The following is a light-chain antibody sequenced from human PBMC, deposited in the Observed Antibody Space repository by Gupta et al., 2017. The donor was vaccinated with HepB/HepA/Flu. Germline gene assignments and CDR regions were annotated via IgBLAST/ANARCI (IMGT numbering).Light chain of an antibody. J-gene: IGLJ1*01. CDR2: DVS. CDR1: SSDVGGYNY. Sequence: QSALTQPRPVSLSPGPSVTISCTGTSSDVGGYNYVSWYQQHPGKAPKLLIYDVSQRPSGVPDRFSGSKSGNTASLTISGLQAEDEADYYCCSYAGSYTLYVFGTGTKVTVL. CDR3: CSYAGSYTLYV. V-gene: IGLV2-11*01.